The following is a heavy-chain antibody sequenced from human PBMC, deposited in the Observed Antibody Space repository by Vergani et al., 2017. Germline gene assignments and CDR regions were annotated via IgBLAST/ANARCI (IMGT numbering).Heavy chain of an antibody. V-gene: IGHV4-38-2*01. CDR3: ARRSGIVYDIFSGTQYVFDF. CDR2: IYRTGRT. D-gene: IGHD3-9*01. Sequence: QVQLQESGPGLVKPSETLSLTCAVSGFSIDNGYYWDWIRQPPGKGLEWIGSIYRTGRTHFNPSLKSRVTISVDTSTNHFSLRLNSLTAADTAVYYCARRSGIVYDIFSGTQYVFDFWGQGTLVTVSS. CDR1: GFSIDNGYY. J-gene: IGHJ4*02.